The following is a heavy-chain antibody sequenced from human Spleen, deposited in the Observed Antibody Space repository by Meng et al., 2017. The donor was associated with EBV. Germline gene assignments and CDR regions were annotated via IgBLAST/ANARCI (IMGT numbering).Heavy chain of an antibody. D-gene: IGHD3-10*01. V-gene: IGHV4-34*01. CDR2: INHGGGT. CDR1: GGSFSDYY. Sequence: LQPWRATLLNPSEPPPLTCAGYGGSFSDYYWTWIRQAPGKGLEWIGEINHGGGTNYNPAFKSRVTMSVDTSEKQFSLKLTSVTAADTAVYYCARDGGFASGTYYPIDPWGQGILVTVSS. J-gene: IGHJ5*02. CDR3: ARDGGFASGTYYPIDP.